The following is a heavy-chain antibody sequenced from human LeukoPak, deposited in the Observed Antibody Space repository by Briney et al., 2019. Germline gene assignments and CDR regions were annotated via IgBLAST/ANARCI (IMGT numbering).Heavy chain of an antibody. J-gene: IGHJ4*02. CDR1: GFTFSSYG. V-gene: IGHV3-30*18. D-gene: IGHD2-8*01. CDR2: MSYDGSNK. Sequence: TGGSLRLSCAASGFTFSSYGMHWVRQAPGKGLEWVAVMSYDGSNKYYADSVKGRFTISRDNSKNTLYLHMNSLRAEDTAVYYRAKDLGDLVLMVYAGFDYWGLGTLVTVSS. CDR3: AKDLGDLVLMVYAGFDY.